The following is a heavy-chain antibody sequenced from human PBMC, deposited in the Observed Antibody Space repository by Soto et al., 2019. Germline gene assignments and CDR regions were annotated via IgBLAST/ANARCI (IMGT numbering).Heavy chain of an antibody. D-gene: IGHD5-12*01. J-gene: IGHJ6*03. CDR2: INHSGST. CDR1: GGSFSGYY. V-gene: IGHV4-34*01. Sequence: SETLSLTCAVYGGSFSGYYWSWIRQPPGKGLEWIGEINHSGSTNYNPSLKSRVTISVDMSKNQFSLKLSSVTAADTAVYYCARKKRGYSGYVDYYYYMDVWGKGTTVTVSS. CDR3: ARKKRGYSGYVDYYYYMDV.